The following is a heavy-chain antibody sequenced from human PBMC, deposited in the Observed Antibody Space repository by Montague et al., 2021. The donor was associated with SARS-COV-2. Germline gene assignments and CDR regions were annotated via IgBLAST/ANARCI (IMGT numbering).Heavy chain of an antibody. V-gene: IGHV3-48*03. J-gene: IGHJ4*02. Sequence: SRRLSLSASGFTFSSYEMNWVRQAPGKGLEWVSYITSSGSTIYYADSVKGRLTISRDNAKNSLFLQMNSLRAEDTAVYYCARDLRDYDILTGYLWGQGTLVTVSS. CDR1: GFTFSSYE. CDR2: ITSSGSTI. CDR3: ARDLRDYDILTGYL. D-gene: IGHD3-9*01.